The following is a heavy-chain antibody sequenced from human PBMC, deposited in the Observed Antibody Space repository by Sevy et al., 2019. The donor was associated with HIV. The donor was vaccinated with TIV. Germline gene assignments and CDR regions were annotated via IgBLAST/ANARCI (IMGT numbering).Heavy chain of an antibody. J-gene: IGHJ6*01. CDR2: ISAYNGNT. Sequence: ASVKVSCKASGYTFTSYGISWVRQAPGQGLEWMGWISAYNGNTNYAQKLQGRVTMTTDTSTSTAYMELRSLRSDDTAVYYCAREGGKTLWFGDLYGMDVWGQGNTVTVSS. CDR1: GYTFTSYG. V-gene: IGHV1-18*01. D-gene: IGHD3-10*01. CDR3: AREGGKTLWFGDLYGMDV.